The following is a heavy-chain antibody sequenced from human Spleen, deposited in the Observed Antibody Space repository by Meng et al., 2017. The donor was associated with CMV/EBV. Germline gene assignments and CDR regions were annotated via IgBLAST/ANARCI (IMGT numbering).Heavy chain of an antibody. D-gene: IGHD1-1*01. CDR2: IYSGGTP. V-gene: IGHV3-53*01. CDR3: ARARYNWNEPIDY. J-gene: IGHJ4*02. CDR1: GYTVSSNY. Sequence: GESLKISCAASGYTVSSNYMSWVRQAPGKGLEWVAVIYSGGTPYYADSVKGRFTISRDNAKNSLYLQMNSLRAEDTAVYYCARARYNWNEPIDYWGQGTLVTVSS.